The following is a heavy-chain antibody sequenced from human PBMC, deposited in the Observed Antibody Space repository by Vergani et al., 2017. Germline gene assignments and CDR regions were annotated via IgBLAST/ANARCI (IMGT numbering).Heavy chain of an antibody. D-gene: IGHD2-8*01. CDR2: ISSSSSTI. J-gene: IGHJ4*02. Sequence: EVQLVASGGGLVQPGGSLRLSCAASGSTISSYAMNWVRQAPGKGREWVSYISSSSSTIYYAESVKGRFTIARDNAKNSLHLQMNNLRAEDTAVYYCARQSRDVFCTNGVCPLGYWGQGALVTVSS. CDR1: GSTISSYA. CDR3: ARQSRDVFCTNGVCPLGY. V-gene: IGHV3-48*01.